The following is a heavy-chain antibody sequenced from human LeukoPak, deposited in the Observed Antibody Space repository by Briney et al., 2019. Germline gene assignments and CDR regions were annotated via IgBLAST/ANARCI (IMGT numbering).Heavy chain of an antibody. V-gene: IGHV1-69*13. CDR2: IIPIFGTA. D-gene: IGHD3-10*01. CDR1: GGTSRSYA. Sequence: ASVKVSCKASGGTSRSYAISWVRQAPGQGLEWMGGIIPIFGTANYAQKFQGRVTITADESTTTAYMELSSLRSEDTAVYYCARGAGKYIDSSLDYWGQGTLVTVSS. J-gene: IGHJ4*02. CDR3: ARGAGKYIDSSLDY.